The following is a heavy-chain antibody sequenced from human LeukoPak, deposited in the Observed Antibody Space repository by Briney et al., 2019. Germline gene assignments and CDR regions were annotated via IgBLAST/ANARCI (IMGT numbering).Heavy chain of an antibody. CDR3: ARGSSGQTAMANYFDY. V-gene: IGHV4-34*01. J-gene: IGHJ4*02. CDR2: INHSGST. CDR1: GGSFSGYY. Sequence: SETLSLTCAVYGGSFSGYYWSWIRQPPGKGLEWIGEINHSGSTNYNPSLKSRVAISVDTSKNQFSLKLSSVTAADTAVYYCARGSSGQTAMANYFDYWGQGTLVTVSS. D-gene: IGHD5-18*01.